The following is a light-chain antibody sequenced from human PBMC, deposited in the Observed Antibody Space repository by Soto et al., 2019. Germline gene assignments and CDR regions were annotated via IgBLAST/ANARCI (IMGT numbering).Light chain of an antibody. CDR3: QSYDSSLSGYVI. J-gene: IGLJ2*01. CDR1: SSNIGAGYH. V-gene: IGLV1-40*01. CDR2: GNN. Sequence: QSVLTQPPSVSGAPGQRVTISCTGSSSNIGAGYHVHWYQQLPETAPKLLIYGNNNRPSGVPDRFSGSKSATSASLAITGLQAEDEADYYCQSYDSSLSGYVIFGGGTKVTVL.